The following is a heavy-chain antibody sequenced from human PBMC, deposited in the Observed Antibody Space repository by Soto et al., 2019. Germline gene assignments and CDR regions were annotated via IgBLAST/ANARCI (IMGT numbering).Heavy chain of an antibody. J-gene: IGHJ3*02. CDR1: GFTVSSNY. Sequence: GGSLRLSCAASGFTVSSNYMSWVRPAPGKGLEWVSVIYSGGSTYYADSVKGRFTISRHNSKNTLYLQMNSLRAEDTAVYYCARDLGYCSGGSCYAGAFDIWGQGTMVTVSS. D-gene: IGHD2-15*01. CDR3: ARDLGYCSGGSCYAGAFDI. V-gene: IGHV3-53*04. CDR2: IYSGGST.